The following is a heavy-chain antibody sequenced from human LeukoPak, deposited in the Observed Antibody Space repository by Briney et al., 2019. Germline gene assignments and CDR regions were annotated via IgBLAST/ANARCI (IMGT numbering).Heavy chain of an antibody. J-gene: IGHJ4*02. V-gene: IGHV4-34*01. Sequence: SETLSLTCTVSGGSISSYYWSWIRQPPGKGLEWIGEVTHSGSTNYSPSLKSRVTTSVDTSKNQFSLKLSSVTAADTAVYYCGRSIGVLYGFDFWGQGTLVTVSS. CDR2: VTHSGST. CDR3: GRSIGVLYGFDF. CDR1: GGSISSYY. D-gene: IGHD4-17*01.